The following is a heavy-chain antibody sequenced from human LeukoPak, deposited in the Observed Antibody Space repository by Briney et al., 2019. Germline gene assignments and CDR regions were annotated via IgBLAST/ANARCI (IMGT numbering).Heavy chain of an antibody. Sequence: GGSLRLSCAASGLTLSNVWMSWVRQAPGKGLEWVANIKQDGSEKYYVDSVKGRFTISRDNAKNSLYLQMNSLRAEDTAVYFCAGGSGWVTDSWGQGTLVTVSA. J-gene: IGHJ4*02. CDR2: IKQDGSEK. V-gene: IGHV3-7*01. D-gene: IGHD6-19*01. CDR3: AGGSGWVTDS. CDR1: GLTLSNVW.